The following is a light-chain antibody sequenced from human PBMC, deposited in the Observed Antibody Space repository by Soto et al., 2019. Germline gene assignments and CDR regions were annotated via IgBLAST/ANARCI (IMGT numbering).Light chain of an antibody. V-gene: IGKV1-33*01. CDR1: QAINDY. CDR2: EAS. CDR3: QQYDNLPIT. Sequence: DIQMTQSPSSLSASVGDRVTITCQASQAINDYLTWYQQKPGKAPKLLIYEASNLETGVPSRFSGSGSGTHFTFTISSLQPEDIATYYCQQYDNLPITFGQGPRLEIK. J-gene: IGKJ5*01.